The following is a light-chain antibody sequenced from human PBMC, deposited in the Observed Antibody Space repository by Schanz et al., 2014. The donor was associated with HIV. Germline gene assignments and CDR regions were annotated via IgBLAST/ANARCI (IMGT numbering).Light chain of an antibody. CDR2: WTS. Sequence: DIVMTQSPDSLAVSLGERATINCKSSQSVLNTSNNKNYLAWYQQKPGQPPKLLIYWTSTRESGVPDRFSGSGSGTDFTLTISRLEPEDFAVYYCQQYGSSFGPGTKVDIK. CDR3: QQYGSS. J-gene: IGKJ3*01. V-gene: IGKV4-1*01. CDR1: QSVLNTSNNKNY.